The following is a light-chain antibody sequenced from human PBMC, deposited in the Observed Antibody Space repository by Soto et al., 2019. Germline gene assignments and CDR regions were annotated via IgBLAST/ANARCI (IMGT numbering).Light chain of an antibody. J-gene: IGKJ1*01. CDR3: QQYNNWPPWRT. CDR2: GAS. CDR1: QSVSSN. V-gene: IGKV3-15*01. Sequence: EIVMTQSPATLSVSPGERATPSCRASQSVSSNLAWYQQKPGQAPRLLIYGASTRATGIPARFSGSGSGTEFTLTISSLQSEDFAVYYCQQYNNWPPWRTFGQGTKV.